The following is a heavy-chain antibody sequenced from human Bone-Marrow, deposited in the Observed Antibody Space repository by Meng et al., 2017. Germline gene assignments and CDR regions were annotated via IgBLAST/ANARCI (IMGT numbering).Heavy chain of an antibody. Sequence: HLPQCGPMLMHPSETLSLTLAAACASFSDYSPSCIRQPPGKGLEWSEEINHSGSTNYNPSLESRATISEDTSQNNLSLKLSSVTAADSAVYYCARGPTTMAHDFDYWGQGTLVTVSS. CDR2: INHSGST. D-gene: IGHD4-11*01. J-gene: IGHJ4*02. V-gene: IGHV4-34*01. CDR1: CASFSDYS. CDR3: ARGPTTMAHDFDY.